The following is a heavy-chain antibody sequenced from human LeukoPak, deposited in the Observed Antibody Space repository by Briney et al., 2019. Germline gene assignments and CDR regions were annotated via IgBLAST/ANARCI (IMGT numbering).Heavy chain of an antibody. CDR3: ARADYGDFDY. V-gene: IGHV4-38-2*02. CDR2: IYHSGST. J-gene: IGHJ4*02. Sequence: SETLSLTCTVSGGSISSYYWGWIRQPPGKGLEWIGSIYHSGSTYYNPSLKSRVTISVDTSKNQFSLKLSSVTAADTAVYYCARADYGDFDYWGQGTLVTVSS. D-gene: IGHD4-17*01. CDR1: GGSISSYY.